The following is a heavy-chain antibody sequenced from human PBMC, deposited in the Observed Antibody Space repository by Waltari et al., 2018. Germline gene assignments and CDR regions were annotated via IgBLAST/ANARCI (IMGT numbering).Heavy chain of an antibody. V-gene: IGHV4-39*02. Sequence: QLQLQESGPGLVKPSETLSLSCTVSGGSLSSSGFYGGWIRQSPGKGLEWIGSVYYSGASPYNPSLESRVTMSIDTSKRHFSLRLTSVTVADTAVYYCVRPERGSYYYFDSWGQGTLVIVSS. CDR2: VYYSGAS. D-gene: IGHD3-16*01. CDR3: VRPERGSYYYFDS. CDR1: GGSLSSSGFY. J-gene: IGHJ4*02.